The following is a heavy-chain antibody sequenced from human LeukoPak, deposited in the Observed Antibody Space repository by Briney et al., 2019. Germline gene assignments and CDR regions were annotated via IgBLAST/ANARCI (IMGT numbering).Heavy chain of an antibody. Sequence: PSETLSLTCAVSGYSIISGYYWGWIRQPPGKGLEWIGSIYHSGSTYYNPSLKSRVTISVDTSKNQFSLKLSSVTAADTAVYYCARDHYCALPSAFDIWGQGTMVTVSS. D-gene: IGHD4-17*01. V-gene: IGHV4-38-2*02. CDR2: IYHSGST. CDR1: GYSIISGYY. J-gene: IGHJ3*02. CDR3: ARDHYCALPSAFDI.